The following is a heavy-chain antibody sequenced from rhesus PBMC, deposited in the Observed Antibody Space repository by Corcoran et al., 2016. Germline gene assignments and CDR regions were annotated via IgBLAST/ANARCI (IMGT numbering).Heavy chain of an antibody. D-gene: IGHD2-27*01. CDR2: IKGKRGST. J-gene: IGHJ4*01. CDR1: VGSFTISY. Sequence: VQLPGSGPGLVTPSDTLSLTCPVSVGSFTISYCSWFRQPPGQVREWIGEIKGKRGSTNYNPSLKSRVTRSKDASKNQFAPKRSSVTAADTAVYYGARSGSSGTHFDYWGQGVLVTVSS. CDR3: ARSGSSGTHFDY. V-gene: IGHV4-80*01.